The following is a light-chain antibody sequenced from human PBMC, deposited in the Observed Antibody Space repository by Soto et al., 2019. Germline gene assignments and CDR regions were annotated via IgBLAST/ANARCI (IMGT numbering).Light chain of an antibody. J-gene: IGKJ2*01. CDR2: WAS. V-gene: IGKV4-1*01. Sequence: DIVMTQSPDSLAVSLGERATINCKSSQSVLYSSNNKNYLAWYQQKPGQPPRLLIYWASTRESGVPDRFSGGGSGTAFPLTISSLQAEDVAVYYCQQFYSAPPYTFGQGTKLEIK. CDR3: QQFYSAPPYT. CDR1: QSVLYSSNNKNY.